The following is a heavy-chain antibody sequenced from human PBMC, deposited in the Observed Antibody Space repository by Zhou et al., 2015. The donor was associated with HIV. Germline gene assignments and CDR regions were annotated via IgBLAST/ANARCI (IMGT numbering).Heavy chain of an antibody. Sequence: QVQLVQSGAEVKKPGSSVKVSCKASGGTFSSYAISWVRQAPGQGLEWMGGIIPIFGTANYAQKFQGRVTITADESTSTAYMELSSLRSEDTAVYYCAREGGWGNYYDSSGYYDYWGQGTLVTVSS. J-gene: IGHJ4*02. D-gene: IGHD3-22*01. V-gene: IGHV1-69*12. CDR2: IIPIFGTA. CDR3: AREGGWGNYYDSSGYYDY. CDR1: GGTFSSYA.